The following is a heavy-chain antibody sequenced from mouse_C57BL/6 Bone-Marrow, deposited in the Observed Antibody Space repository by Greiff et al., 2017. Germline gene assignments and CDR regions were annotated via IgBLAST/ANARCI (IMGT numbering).Heavy chain of an antibody. Sequence: VKLIESGAELVKPGASVKLSCKASGYTFTEYTIHWVKQRSGQGLEWIGWFYPGSGSIKYNEKFKDKATLTADKSSSTVYMELSRLTSEDSAVYFCARHEENDGYYAWFAYWGQGTLVTVSA. CDR2: FYPGSGSI. D-gene: IGHD2-3*01. V-gene: IGHV1-62-2*01. CDR3: ARHEENDGYYAWFAY. J-gene: IGHJ3*01. CDR1: GYTFTEYT.